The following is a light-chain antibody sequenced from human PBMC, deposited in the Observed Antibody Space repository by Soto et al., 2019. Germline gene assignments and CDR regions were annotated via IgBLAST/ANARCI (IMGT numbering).Light chain of an antibody. V-gene: IGKV3-15*01. J-gene: IGKJ4*01. CDR2: KTS. Sequence: EVVMTQSPATVSVSPGERTSLSCRASQSIGTNLGWYQQKPGQAPRLLISKTSTWATGVPARFSGSGSGTEFTLTISSLQSEDIAVYYCQQYAGWPLTVGGGTKVDIK. CDR1: QSIGTN. CDR3: QQYAGWPLT.